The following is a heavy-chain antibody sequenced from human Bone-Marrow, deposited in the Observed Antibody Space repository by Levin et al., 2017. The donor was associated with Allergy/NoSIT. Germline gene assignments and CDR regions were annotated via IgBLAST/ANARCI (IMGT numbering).Heavy chain of an antibody. CDR1: GFPFTTHA. D-gene: IGHD5-18*01. J-gene: IGHJ4*02. CDR2: ISASGENT. Sequence: QSGGSLRLSCAGSGFPFTTHAMTWVRQGPGKGLEWVAGISASGENTYYADSVKGRFTISRDNSKRTLYLQMHSLRVEDTAVYYCANGYGHSFEYWGRGTQVTVSS. CDR3: ANGYGHSFEY. V-gene: IGHV3-23*01.